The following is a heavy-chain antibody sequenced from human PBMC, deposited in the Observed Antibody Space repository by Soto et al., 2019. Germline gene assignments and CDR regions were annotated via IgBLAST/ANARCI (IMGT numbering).Heavy chain of an antibody. CDR1: GFTFSSYG. CDR2: ISYDGNYK. D-gene: IGHD1-1*01. J-gene: IGHJ4*02. CDR3: AKEELERQGSGFDY. Sequence: GGSLRLSCAASGFTFSSYGMHWVRQAPGKGLEWVAIISYDGNYKHHADSVKGRFTISRDNAKDSLYLQMDSLRAEDTAVYYCAKEELERQGSGFDYWGQGTLVTVSS. V-gene: IGHV3-30*18.